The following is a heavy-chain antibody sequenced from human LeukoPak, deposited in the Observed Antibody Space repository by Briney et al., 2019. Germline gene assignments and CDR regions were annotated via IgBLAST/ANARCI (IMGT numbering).Heavy chain of an antibody. CDR3: ARARGRYSGSNFDY. J-gene: IGHJ4*02. V-gene: IGHV3-30-3*01. Sequence: GGSLRLSCAASGFTFSSYAMHWVRQAPGKGLEWVAVISYDGSNKYYADSVKGRFTISRDNSKNTLYLQMNSLRAGDTAVYYCARARGRYSGSNFDYWGQGTLVTVSS. CDR2: ISYDGSNK. CDR1: GFTFSSYA. D-gene: IGHD1-26*01.